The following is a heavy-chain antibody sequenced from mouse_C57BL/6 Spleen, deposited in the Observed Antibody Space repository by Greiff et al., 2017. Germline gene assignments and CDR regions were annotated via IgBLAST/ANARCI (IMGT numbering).Heavy chain of an antibody. CDR3: ARRRTHAMDY. Sequence: QVQLQQPGAELVRPGSSVKLSCKASGYTFTSYWMDWVKQRPGQGLEWIGYIYPSDSETHYNQKFKDKATLTVDKSSSTAYMQLSSLTSEDSAVYYCARRRTHAMDYWGQGTSVTVSS. J-gene: IGHJ4*01. CDR1: GYTFTSYW. V-gene: IGHV1-61*01. CDR2: IYPSDSET.